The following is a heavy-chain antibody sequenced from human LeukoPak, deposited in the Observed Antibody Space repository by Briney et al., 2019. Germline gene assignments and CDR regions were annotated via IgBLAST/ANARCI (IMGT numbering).Heavy chain of an antibody. CDR1: GYTFSSYD. CDR3: AIGDIVVVPAASDAFDI. J-gene: IGHJ3*02. CDR2: MNPNSGNP. V-gene: IGHV1-8*01. Sequence: ASVKVSFKASGYTFSSYDFNWVRQAPGQGLEWMGWMNPNSGNPGYAQKFQGRVTMPTHPTISTAYMELSSLRFEDTAVYYCAIGDIVVVPAASDAFDIWGQGTMVTVSS. D-gene: IGHD2-2*01.